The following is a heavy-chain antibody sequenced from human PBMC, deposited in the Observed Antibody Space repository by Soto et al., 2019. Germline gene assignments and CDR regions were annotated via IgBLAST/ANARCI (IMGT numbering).Heavy chain of an antibody. V-gene: IGHV3-23*01. D-gene: IGHD1-26*01. J-gene: IGHJ5*02. Sequence: PGGSLRLSCAASGFIFEHCGMSWVRQAAGKGLAWISSISGSGFKKYYADSVKVRFTISRDNSKSTVYLELNNLSAEDTAVYHCAKNQGVELVPLATVDWFDPWGQGSVVTV. CDR1: GFIFEHCG. CDR3: AKNQGVELVPLATVDWFDP. CDR2: ISGSGFKK.